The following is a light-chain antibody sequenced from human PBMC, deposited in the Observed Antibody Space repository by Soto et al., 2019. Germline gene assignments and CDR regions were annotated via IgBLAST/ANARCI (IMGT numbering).Light chain of an antibody. CDR2: GAS. V-gene: IGKV1-9*01. CDR3: QQLFLYPPT. Sequence: IQLTQAPSSLSASVGDRVTVTCRASQGIINYLAWYQQKPGKAPTFLIYGASTLQCGVPSRFGGSRSGTGFTATFMILQPEDFTTSYCQQLFLYPPTFGPGTKEDIK. J-gene: IGKJ3*01. CDR1: QGIINY.